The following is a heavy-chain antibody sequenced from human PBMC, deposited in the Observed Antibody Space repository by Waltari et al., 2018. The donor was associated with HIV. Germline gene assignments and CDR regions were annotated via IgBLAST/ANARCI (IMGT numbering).Heavy chain of an antibody. J-gene: IGHJ1*01. CDR2: MFHSGSS. D-gene: IGHD5-12*01. CDR3: ARAQENACGLALHL. CDR1: GYAIRSGFY. Sequence: QVQLQESGPGLVRPSETLSLNCTVFGYAIRSGFYWAWIRRPRGKGLEWIASMFHSGSSYYKSSRKSRVAMSIDVNNNRFSLSLKSATATDTAFYYCARAQENACGLALHLWGRGTLVIVSS. V-gene: IGHV4-38-2*02.